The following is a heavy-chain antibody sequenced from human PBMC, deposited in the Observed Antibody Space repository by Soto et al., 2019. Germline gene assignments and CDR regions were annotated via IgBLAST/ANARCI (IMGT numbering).Heavy chain of an antibody. V-gene: IGHV4-34*01. D-gene: IGHD1-1*01. CDR3: TRVRTRFSRYGFDV. CDR2: IDYSGTS. J-gene: IGHJ3*01. Sequence: QVQLQQWGAGLLKPSETLSLTCAVYGGSFTTYYWSWIRQSPGKGLEWIGEIDYSGTSNYNPSPENRITTSGDESKNQFSLKLTTMTAADTAVYYGTRVRTRFSRYGFDVWRQGTRVTVSS. CDR1: GGSFTTYY.